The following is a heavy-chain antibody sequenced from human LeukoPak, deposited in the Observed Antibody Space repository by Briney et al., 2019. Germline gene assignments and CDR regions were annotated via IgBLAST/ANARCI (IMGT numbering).Heavy chain of an antibody. CDR3: ARGKDSSGWYYYYGMDV. D-gene: IGHD6-19*01. Sequence: GGSLRLSCAASGFTFSSYEMNWVRQAPGKGLEWVSYISSSGSTIYYADSVKGRFTISRDNAKNSLYLQMNSLRAEDTAVYYCARGKDSSGWYYYYGMDVWGQGTTVTVSS. CDR1: GFTFSSYE. V-gene: IGHV3-48*03. CDR2: ISSSGSTI. J-gene: IGHJ6*02.